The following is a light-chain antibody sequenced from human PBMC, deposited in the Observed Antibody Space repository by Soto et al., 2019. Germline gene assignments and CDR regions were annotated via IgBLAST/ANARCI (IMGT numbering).Light chain of an antibody. J-gene: IGKJ3*01. CDR2: ATS. CDR3: EQTYSLPLA. V-gene: IGKV1-12*01. CDR1: QGVGGW. Sequence: IQMTQSPSSVSASVGDRVTMTCRASQGVGGWLAWYQQKPGKVPKLLIYATSTLHSGVPSRFSGSGSGTDFTLSISSLQPEDFATYYDEQTYSLPLAFGPGTKVDIK.